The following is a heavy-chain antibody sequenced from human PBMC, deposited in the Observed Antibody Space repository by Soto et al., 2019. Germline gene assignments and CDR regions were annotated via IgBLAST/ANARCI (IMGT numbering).Heavy chain of an antibody. CDR1: GGSISSGDYY. V-gene: IGHV4-31*03. CDR2: TYHSGST. Sequence: QLQESGPGLVKPSQTLSLTCTVSGGSISSGDYYWNWIRQHPGKGLEWIGYTYHSGSTSYNPSLKCRINISVDTFKNQLSLKLSSVNAADTAVYYCARGVRIAWPHDSWGQGALVTVSS. J-gene: IGHJ4*02. CDR3: ARGVRIAWPHDS. D-gene: IGHD2-21*01.